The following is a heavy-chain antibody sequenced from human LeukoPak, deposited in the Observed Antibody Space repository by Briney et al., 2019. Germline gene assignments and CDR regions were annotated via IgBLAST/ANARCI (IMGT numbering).Heavy chain of an antibody. J-gene: IGHJ6*03. CDR2: IYYSGST. Sequence: SETLSLTCTVSGGSISSSSYYWGWIRQPPGKGLEWIGSIYYSGSTYYNPSLKSRVTISVDTSKNQFSLKLSSVTAADTAVYYCASLPGHGSGYGAYYYMDVWGKGTTVTVSS. CDR1: GGSISSSSYY. CDR3: ASLPGHGSGYGAYYYMDV. D-gene: IGHD5-12*01. V-gene: IGHV4-39*01.